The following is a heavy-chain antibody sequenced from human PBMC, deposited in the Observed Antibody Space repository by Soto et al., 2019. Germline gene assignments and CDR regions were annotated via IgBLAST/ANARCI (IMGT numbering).Heavy chain of an antibody. D-gene: IGHD1-1*01. CDR2: RDPNTGDT. Sequence: QVELLQSGAEVEKPGASVKVSCKASGYSFTTYDINRMRQATGQGLEWMGWRDPNTGDTGYAQKFQRRVTMTRDTPISTAHQEFSILRSDDTALYYCAKNRRNDGDFHYWGQGTLVAVSS. J-gene: IGHJ4*02. CDR1: GYSFTTYD. CDR3: AKNRRNDGDFHY. V-gene: IGHV1-8*01.